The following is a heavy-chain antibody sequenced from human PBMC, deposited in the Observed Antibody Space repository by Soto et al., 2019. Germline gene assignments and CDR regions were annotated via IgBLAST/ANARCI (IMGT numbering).Heavy chain of an antibody. CDR1: GFTFSNAW. D-gene: IGHD3-3*01. V-gene: IGHV3-15*07. CDR3: TATDFWSGYSDY. CDR2: IKSKTDGGTT. J-gene: IGHJ4*02. Sequence: GGSLRLSCAASGFTFSNAWMNWVRQATGKGLEWVGRIKSKTDGGTTDYAAPVKGRFTISRDDSKNTLYLQMNSLKTEDTAVYYCTATDFWSGYSDYWGQGTLVTVSS.